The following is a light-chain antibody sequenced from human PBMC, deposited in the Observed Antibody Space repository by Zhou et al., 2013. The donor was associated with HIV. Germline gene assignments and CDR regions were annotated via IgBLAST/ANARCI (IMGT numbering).Light chain of an antibody. J-gene: IGKJ1*01. Sequence: DIQMTQSPSSLSASVGDRVIMTCRASQNINIYLVWYQQKPGKAPRLLITKASNLESGVPSRFSGGGSGTDFTLTINSLQPDDFATYYCQQHESYPRTFGQ. CDR1: QNINIY. V-gene: IGKV1-5*03. CDR2: KAS. CDR3: QQHESYPRT.